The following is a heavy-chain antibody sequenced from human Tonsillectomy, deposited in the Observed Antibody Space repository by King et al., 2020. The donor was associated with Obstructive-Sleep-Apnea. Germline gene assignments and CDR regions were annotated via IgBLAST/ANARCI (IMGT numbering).Heavy chain of an antibody. J-gene: IGHJ6*02. CDR2: ISFDGSNK. D-gene: IGHD3-9*01. Sequence: QLVQSGGSVFQPGRSLRLSCIASGFTFTNYAMHWVRQTPGKGLEGVAVISFDGSNKYYADSVKGRFTISRDNSKNILYLQMNSLRPEDTTMYYCARDGVLTGYPYYYGLDVWGQGTTVTVSS. CDR1: GFTFTNYA. CDR3: ARDGVLTGYPYYYGLDV. V-gene: IGHV3-30*04.